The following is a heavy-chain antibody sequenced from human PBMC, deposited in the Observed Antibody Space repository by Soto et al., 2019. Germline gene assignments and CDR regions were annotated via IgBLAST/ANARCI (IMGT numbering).Heavy chain of an antibody. CDR3: AHSDGGYEIIYFDF. D-gene: IGHD5-12*01. V-gene: IGHV2-5*01. Sequence: QITLQESGPTLVKPTQTLTLTCTFSGFSFTTAGVAVGWIRQTPGGALEWLTLIYYNDDRRFSPSLKTRLTITRDTSKNQVVLSLPNVDPGDTATYFCAHSDGGYEIIYFDFWGQGIPVTVSS. J-gene: IGHJ4*02. CDR1: GFSFTTAGVA. CDR2: IYYNDDR.